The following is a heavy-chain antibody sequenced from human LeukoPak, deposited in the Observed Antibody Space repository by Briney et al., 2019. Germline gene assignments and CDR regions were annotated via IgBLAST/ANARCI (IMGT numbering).Heavy chain of an antibody. J-gene: IGHJ6*04. D-gene: IGHD2-2*01. CDR3: ARAIYCSSTSCYYLPYYYGMDV. Sequence: ASVKVSCKASGYTFTRYAMHWVRQAPGQRLEWMGWINAGNGNTKYSQKFQGRDTITRDTSASTAYMELSSLRSEDTAVYYCARAIYCSSTSCYYLPYYYGMDVWGKGTTVTVSS. V-gene: IGHV1-3*01. CDR1: GYTFTRYA. CDR2: INAGNGNT.